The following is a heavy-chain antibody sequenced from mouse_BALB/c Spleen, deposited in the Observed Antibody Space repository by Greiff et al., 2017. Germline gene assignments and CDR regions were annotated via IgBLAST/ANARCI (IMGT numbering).Heavy chain of an antibody. D-gene: IGHD1-2*01. V-gene: IGHV5-4*02. CDR1: GFTFSDYY. J-gene: IGHJ4*01. CDR3: ARGIRLSYAMDY. Sequence: EVQLQESGGGLVKPGGSLKLSCAASGFTFSDYYMYWVRPTPEKRLEWVATISDGGSYTYYPDSVKGRFTISRDNAKNNLYLQMSSLKSEDTAMYYCARGIRLSYAMDYWGQGTSVTVSS. CDR2: ISDGGSYT.